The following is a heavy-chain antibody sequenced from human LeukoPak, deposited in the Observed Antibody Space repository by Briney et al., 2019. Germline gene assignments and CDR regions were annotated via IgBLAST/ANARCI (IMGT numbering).Heavy chain of an antibody. J-gene: IGHJ4*02. CDR1: GGTLSSYA. CDR3: ARQNGGSLLY. Sequence: ASVTVSCKASGGTLSSYAISWVRQAPGQGLEWMGGIIPIFGTANYAQKFQGRVTITADESTSTAYMELSSLRSEDTAVYYCARQNGGSLLYWGQGTLVTVSS. V-gene: IGHV1-69*13. CDR2: IIPIFGTA. D-gene: IGHD1-26*01.